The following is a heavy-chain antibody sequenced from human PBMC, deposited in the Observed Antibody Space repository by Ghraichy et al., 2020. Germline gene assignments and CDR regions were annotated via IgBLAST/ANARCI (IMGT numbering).Heavy chain of an antibody. J-gene: IGHJ4*02. Sequence: GGSLRLSCAASGFTFSSYAMSWVRQAPGKGLEWVSAISGSGGTPYYADSVKGRLTISRDNSKNTLYLQMNSLRAEDTAVYYCAKGTDSSGWLPFDYWGQGTLVTVSS. CDR1: GFTFSSYA. V-gene: IGHV3-23*01. CDR3: AKGTDSSGWLPFDY. CDR2: ISGSGGTP. D-gene: IGHD6-19*01.